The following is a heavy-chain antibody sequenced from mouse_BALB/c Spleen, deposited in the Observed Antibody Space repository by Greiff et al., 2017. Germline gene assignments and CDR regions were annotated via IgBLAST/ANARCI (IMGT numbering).Heavy chain of an antibody. CDR3: TRSHYYGSLYAMDY. V-gene: IGHV1S81*02. CDR2: INPSNGGT. J-gene: IGHJ4*01. D-gene: IGHD1-1*01. CDR1: GYTFTSYY. Sequence: QVQLQQSGAELVKPGASVKLSCKASGYTFTSYYMYWVKQRPGQGLEWIGEINPSNGGTNFNEKFKSKATLTVDKSSSTAYMQLSSLTSEDSAVYYCTRSHYYGSLYAMDYWGQGTSVTVSS.